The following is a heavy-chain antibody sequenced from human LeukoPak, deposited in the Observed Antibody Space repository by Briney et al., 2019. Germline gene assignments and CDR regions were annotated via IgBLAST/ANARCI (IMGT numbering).Heavy chain of an antibody. Sequence: ASVKVSCKASGDSFTDYYIHCVRQAPGQGLEWMGWINPNSGGTNCAQEFQGRVTMTRDTSISTAYMELSRLRSDDTALYYCARSGSYYNYLDDWGQGTLVTVSS. D-gene: IGHD3-10*01. J-gene: IGHJ4*02. CDR2: INPNSGGT. CDR1: GDSFTDYY. V-gene: IGHV1-2*02. CDR3: ARSGSYYNYLDD.